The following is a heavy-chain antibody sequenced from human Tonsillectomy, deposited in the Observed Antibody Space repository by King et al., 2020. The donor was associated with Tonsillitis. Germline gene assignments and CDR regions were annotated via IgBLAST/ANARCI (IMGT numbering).Heavy chain of an antibody. J-gene: IGHJ4*02. D-gene: IGHD3-16*02. V-gene: IGHV4-30-2*01. CDR2: IYHSGST. CDR3: ARSYVWGSYRYTAYFDY. CDR1: GGSINSGGYS. Sequence: QLQESGSGLVKPSRTLSLTCAVSGGSINSGGYSWSWIRQPPGKGLEWIGYIYHSGSTYYNPSLKSRVTISVDRSKNQFSLKLSSVTAADTAVYYCARSYVWGSYRYTAYFDYWGQGTLVTVSS.